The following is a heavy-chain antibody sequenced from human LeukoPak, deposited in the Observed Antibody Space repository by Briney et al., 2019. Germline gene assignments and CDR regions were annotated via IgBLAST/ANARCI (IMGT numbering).Heavy chain of an antibody. D-gene: IGHD2-15*01. CDR2: IYSDGSST. CDR3: ARGEYCSGGSCYSAAFDI. CDR1: GFTFSSYW. V-gene: IGHV3-74*01. J-gene: IGHJ3*02. Sequence: GGSLRLSCAASGFTFSSYWMHWVRQAPGKGLVWVSRIYSDGSSTNYADSVQGRFTLSRDNAKNTLYLQMNSLRAEDTAVYYCARGEYCSGGSCYSAAFDIWGQGTMVTVSS.